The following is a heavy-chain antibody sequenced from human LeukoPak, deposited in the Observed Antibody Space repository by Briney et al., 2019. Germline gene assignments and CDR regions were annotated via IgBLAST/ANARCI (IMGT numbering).Heavy chain of an antibody. J-gene: IGHJ6*02. D-gene: IGHD3-16*01. CDR2: ISSSSSYI. CDR1: GFTFSSYS. CDR3: ARDLASNDYVWGSSVVAYYYYYGMDV. Sequence: GGSLRLSCAASGFTFSSYSMNWVRQAPGKGLEWVSSISSSSSYIYYADSVKGRLTISRDNAKNSLYLQMNSLRAEDTAVYYCARDLASNDYVWGSSVVAYYYYYGMDVWGQGTTVTVSS. V-gene: IGHV3-21*01.